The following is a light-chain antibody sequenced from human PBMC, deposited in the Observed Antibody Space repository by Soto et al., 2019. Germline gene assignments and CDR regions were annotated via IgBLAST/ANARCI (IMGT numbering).Light chain of an antibody. CDR1: QSSSSW. CDR3: QQYNNWPRT. Sequence: IQMTQSPSTLSESLRDRVTITCRASQSSSSWLAWYQQKPGKAPKLLIYKASSLESGVPSRFTGSGSGTEFTLTISSLQSEDFAVYYCQQYNNWPRTFGQGTKVDIK. V-gene: IGKV1-5*03. CDR2: KAS. J-gene: IGKJ1*01.